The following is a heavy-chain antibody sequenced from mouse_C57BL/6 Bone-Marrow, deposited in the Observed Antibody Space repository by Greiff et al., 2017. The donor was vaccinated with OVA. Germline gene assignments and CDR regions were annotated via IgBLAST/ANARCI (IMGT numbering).Heavy chain of an antibody. CDR1: GYTFTDYY. Sequence: EVQLQQSGPELVKPGASVKISCKASGYTFTDYYMNWVKQSHGKSLEWIGDINPNNGGTSYNQKFKGKATLTVDKSSSTAYMELRSLTSEDSAVYYCEGYYGSSYEYFDVWGTGTTVTVSS. CDR3: EGYYGSSYEYFDV. J-gene: IGHJ1*03. CDR2: INPNNGGT. D-gene: IGHD1-1*01. V-gene: IGHV1-26*01.